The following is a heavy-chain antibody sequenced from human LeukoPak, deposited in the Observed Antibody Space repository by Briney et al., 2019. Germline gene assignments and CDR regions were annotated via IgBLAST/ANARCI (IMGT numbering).Heavy chain of an antibody. CDR3: AREVRDFDHFMDV. CDR2: GIPFFGTA. J-gene: IGHJ6*03. D-gene: IGHD3-9*01. Sequence: ASVKVSCKASVGAFSSYGFSWVRQAPGQGLEWMGGGIPFFGTAKYAQRFQGRVTITTDESTSTAYMELSSLRSEDTAIYYCAREVRDFDHFMDVWGKGTTVTVSS. V-gene: IGHV1-69*05. CDR1: VGAFSSYG.